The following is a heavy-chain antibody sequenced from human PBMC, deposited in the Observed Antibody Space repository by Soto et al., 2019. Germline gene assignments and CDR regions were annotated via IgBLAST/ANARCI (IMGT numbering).Heavy chain of an antibody. J-gene: IGHJ4*02. CDR3: AHTVVVVTAIRAPDYFDY. CDR2: IYWDDDK. V-gene: IGHV2-5*02. CDR1: GFSLSTSGVG. D-gene: IGHD2-21*02. Sequence: SGPTLVNPTQTLTLTCTFSGFSLSTSGVGVGWIRQPPGKALEWLALIYWDDDKRYSPSLKSRLTITKDTSKNQVVLTMTNMDPVDTATYYCAHTVVVVTAIRAPDYFDYWGQGTLVTVSS.